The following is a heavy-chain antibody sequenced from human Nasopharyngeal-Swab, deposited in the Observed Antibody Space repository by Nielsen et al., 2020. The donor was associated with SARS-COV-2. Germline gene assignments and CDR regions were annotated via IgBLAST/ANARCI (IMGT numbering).Heavy chain of an antibody. J-gene: IGHJ4*02. CDR1: GFTFSSYC. V-gene: IGHV3-74*01. CDR2: IKSDGSST. CDR3: ARAYYFDS. Sequence: GGSLRLSCAASGFTFSSYCMHWVRQAPGKGLVWVARIKSDGSSTSYADSVKGQFTISRDNAKNTLYLQMNSLRAEDTAVYYCARAYYFDSWGQGTLVTVSS.